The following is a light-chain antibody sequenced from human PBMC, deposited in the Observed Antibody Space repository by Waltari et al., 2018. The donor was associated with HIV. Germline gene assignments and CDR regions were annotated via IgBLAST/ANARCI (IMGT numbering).Light chain of an antibody. V-gene: IGLV3-19*01. CDR1: SLRSYY. CDR2: CKD. J-gene: IGLJ2*01. CDR3: NSRDSSSNRVV. Sequence: SSELTQDPAVSVALGQTVRITCQGDSLRSYYASWYQQKPGQAPALVIYCKDNRPSGTPDRFSGSSSGNTASLTITGAQAEDEADYYCNSRDSSSNRVVFGGGTKLTVL.